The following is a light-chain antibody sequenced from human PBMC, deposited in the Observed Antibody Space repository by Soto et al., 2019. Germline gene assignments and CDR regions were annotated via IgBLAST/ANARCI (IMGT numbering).Light chain of an antibody. CDR2: GAS. J-gene: IGKJ2*01. CDR3: QQYGSSPYT. CDR1: QSVSSSY. Sequence: EIVLTQSPATLSLSPGERATLSCRASQSVSSSYLAWYQQKPGQAPRLLIYGASSRATVIPDRFSGSESGTDFTLTISRLEPEDSAVYYCQQYGSSPYTFGQGTKLEIK. V-gene: IGKV3-20*01.